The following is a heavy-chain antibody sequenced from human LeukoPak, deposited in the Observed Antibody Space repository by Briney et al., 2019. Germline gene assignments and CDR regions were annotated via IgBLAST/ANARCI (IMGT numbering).Heavy chain of an antibody. Sequence: SETLSLTCAVSGGSISSGGYSWSWIRQPPGKGLEWIGYIYHSGSTYYNPSLKSRVTISVDRSKNQFSLKLSSVTAADTAVYNCARGLLSSARLSWFDPWGQGTLVTVSS. J-gene: IGHJ5*02. CDR3: ARGLLSSARLSWFDP. CDR1: GGSISSGGYS. V-gene: IGHV4-30-2*01. D-gene: IGHD2-15*01. CDR2: IYHSGST.